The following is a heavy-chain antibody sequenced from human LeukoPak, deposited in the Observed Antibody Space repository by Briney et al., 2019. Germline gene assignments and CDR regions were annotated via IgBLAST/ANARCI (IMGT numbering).Heavy chain of an antibody. CDR3: ARDLITIFGVVIRYWYFDL. J-gene: IGHJ2*01. CDR2: IYTSGST. CDR1: GGSISSYY. Sequence: SETLSLTCTVSGGSISSYYWSWIRQPAGKGLEWIGRIYTSGSTNYNPSLKSRVTISVDKSKNQFSLKLSSVTAADTAVYYCARDLITIFGVVIRYWYFDLWGRGTLVTVSS. D-gene: IGHD3-3*01. V-gene: IGHV4-4*07.